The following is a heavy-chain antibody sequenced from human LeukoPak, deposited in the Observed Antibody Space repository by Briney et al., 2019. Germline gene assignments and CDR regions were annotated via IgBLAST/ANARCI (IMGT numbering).Heavy chain of an antibody. CDR2: ISSTSSYI. D-gene: IGHD2-21*02. J-gene: IGHJ4*02. CDR3: ARGSRGGDRFDY. V-gene: IGHV3-21*06. CDR1: GFTFTSYS. Sequence: PGGSLRLSCAASGFTFTSYSMNWVRQAPGKGLEWVSSISSTSSYIYYADSVKGRFTISRDNAKSSLYLQMYSMRVEDTAVYYCARGSRGGDRFDYWGQGTLVTVSS.